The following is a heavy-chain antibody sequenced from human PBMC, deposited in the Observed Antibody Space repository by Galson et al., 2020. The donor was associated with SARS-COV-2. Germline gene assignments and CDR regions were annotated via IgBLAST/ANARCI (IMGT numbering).Heavy chain of an antibody. CDR3: ARGSRDYYYDSSAYIFRPVDY. D-gene: IGHD3-22*01. J-gene: IGHJ4*02. Sequence: SETLSLTCTVSGGSISSGGYYWSWIRQHPGKGLEWIGYIYYSGSTYYNPSLKSRVTISVDTSKNQFSLKLSSVTAADTAVYYCARGSRDYYYDSSAYIFRPVDYWGQGTLVTVSS. CDR1: GGSISSGGYY. CDR2: IYYSGST. V-gene: IGHV4-31*03.